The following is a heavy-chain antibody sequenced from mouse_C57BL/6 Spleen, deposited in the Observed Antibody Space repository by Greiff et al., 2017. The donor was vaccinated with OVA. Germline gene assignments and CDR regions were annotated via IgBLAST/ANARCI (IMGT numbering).Heavy chain of an antibody. Sequence: QVQLQQPGAELVKPGASVKMSCKASGYTFTSYWITWVKQRPGQGLEWIGDIYPGSGSTNYNEKFKSKATLTVDTSSSTAYMQLSSLTSEDSAVYYCARRSDGYSPMDYWGQGTSVTVSS. J-gene: IGHJ4*01. CDR1: GYTFTSYW. V-gene: IGHV1-55*01. CDR2: IYPGSGST. D-gene: IGHD2-3*01. CDR3: ARRSDGYSPMDY.